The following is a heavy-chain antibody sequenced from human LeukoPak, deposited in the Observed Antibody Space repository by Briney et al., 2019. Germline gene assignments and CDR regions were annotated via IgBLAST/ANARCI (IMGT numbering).Heavy chain of an antibody. J-gene: IGHJ5*02. CDR3: AGGSSGRSGGTWFYL. CDR2: TYYRSKRYN. D-gene: IGHD6-13*01. CDR1: GDSVSSNSAA. V-gene: IGHV6-1*01. Sequence: SPTLSLTCAISGDSVSSNSAAWNWITQSPSRGLEWLGRTYYRSKRYNDYAVSVKSRTTIKPDTSTNQFSQQLNTVTPYDTAVDYCAGGSSGRSGGTWFYLGGQGTRVIVSS.